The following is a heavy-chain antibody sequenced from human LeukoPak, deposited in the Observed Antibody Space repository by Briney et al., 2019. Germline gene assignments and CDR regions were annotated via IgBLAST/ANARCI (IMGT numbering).Heavy chain of an antibody. V-gene: IGHV3-23*01. Sequence: PGGSLRLSCAASGFTFSCYGMTWVRQAPGRGLEWVSGISGSGGSTYYADSVKGRFIISRDNSKNTLYLQMNSLRAEDTAVYYCAKGRGNFHPWGQGTPVTVSS. CDR2: ISGSGGST. CDR3: AKGRGNFHP. J-gene: IGHJ5*02. CDR1: GFTFSCYG. D-gene: IGHD3-10*01.